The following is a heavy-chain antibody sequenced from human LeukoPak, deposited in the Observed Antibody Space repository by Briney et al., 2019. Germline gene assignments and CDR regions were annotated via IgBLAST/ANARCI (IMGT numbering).Heavy chain of an antibody. CDR2: IIPIFGTA. J-gene: IGHJ4*02. CDR3: ARHRYSSGWSNFDY. V-gene: IGHV1-69*06. Sequence: SVKVSCTASGGTFSSYAIRWVRQAPGQGLEWMRGIIPIFGTANYAQTFKGRVTITADKSTSTAYMELSSLRSEDTAVYYVARHRYSSGWSNFDYWGQGTLVTVSS. D-gene: IGHD6-19*01. CDR1: GGTFSSYA.